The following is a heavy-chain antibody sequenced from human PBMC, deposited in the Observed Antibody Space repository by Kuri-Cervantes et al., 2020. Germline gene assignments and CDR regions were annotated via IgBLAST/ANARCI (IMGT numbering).Heavy chain of an antibody. CDR2: ITSYNGNT. Sequence: ASVKVSCKASGYTFTSYAITWVRQAPGQGLEWMGWITSYNGNTNYAQKLQGRVTMTTDTSTSTAYMELRSLRSDDTAVYYCARVSRLFRTNYMDVWGKGTTVTVSS. CDR3: ARVSRLFRTNYMDV. D-gene: IGHD1-14*01. CDR1: GYTFTSYA. J-gene: IGHJ6*03. V-gene: IGHV1-18*01.